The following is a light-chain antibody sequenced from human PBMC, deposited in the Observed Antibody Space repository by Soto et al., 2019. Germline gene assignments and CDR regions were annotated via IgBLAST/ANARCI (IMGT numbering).Light chain of an antibody. Sequence: EIGRMQTTATLSVSPGERATLSCRASQSVSSNLAGYQQKPGQAPRLLIYGASTRATGIPARFSGSGSGTEFTLSISSLQSEDFAVYYCQQYNNWPRTFGQGTKVDI. CDR3: QQYNNWPRT. J-gene: IGKJ1*01. CDR2: GAS. V-gene: IGKV3-15*01. CDR1: QSVSSN.